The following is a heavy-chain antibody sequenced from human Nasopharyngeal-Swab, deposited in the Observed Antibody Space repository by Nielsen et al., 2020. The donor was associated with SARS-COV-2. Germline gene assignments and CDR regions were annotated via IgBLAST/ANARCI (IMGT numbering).Heavy chain of an antibody. V-gene: IGHV5-10-1*01. J-gene: IGHJ5*02. D-gene: IGHD3-10*01. CDR3: ARLISGSGPFDP. CDR1: GYDFFGYW. Sequence: GESLKISCKGSGYDFFGYWIAWVRQMPGKGLEWMGTIDPRDSYMTYSPSFQGHVTISTDKSINTAYLQWSSLKASDTAMYYCARLISGSGPFDPWGQGTLVTVSS. CDR2: IDPRDSYM.